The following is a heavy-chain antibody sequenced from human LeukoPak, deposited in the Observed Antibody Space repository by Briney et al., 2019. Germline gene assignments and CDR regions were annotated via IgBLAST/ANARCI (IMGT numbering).Heavy chain of an antibody. CDR1: GYTFTSYG. CDR3: ARDSGGNSYGMDV. Sequence: ASVKVSCKASGYTFTSYGISWVRQAPGQGLEWMGGIIPIFGTANYAQKFQGRVTITADESTSTAYMELSSLRSEDTAVYYCARDSGGNSYGMDVWGQGTTVTVSS. CDR2: IIPIFGTA. J-gene: IGHJ6*02. V-gene: IGHV1-69*13. D-gene: IGHD2-15*01.